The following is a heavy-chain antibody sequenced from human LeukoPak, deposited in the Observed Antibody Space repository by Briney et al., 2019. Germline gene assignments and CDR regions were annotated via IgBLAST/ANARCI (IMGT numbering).Heavy chain of an antibody. V-gene: IGHV1-3*01. J-gene: IGHJ4*02. Sequence: ASVKVSCKASGYTFTSYAMHWVRQAPGQRPEWMGWINAGNGNTKYSQKFQGRVTITRDTSASTAYMELSSLRSEDTAVYYCARSFVVVVAANLDYWGQGTLVTVSS. D-gene: IGHD2-15*01. CDR1: GYTFTSYA. CDR2: INAGNGNT. CDR3: ARSFVVVVAANLDY.